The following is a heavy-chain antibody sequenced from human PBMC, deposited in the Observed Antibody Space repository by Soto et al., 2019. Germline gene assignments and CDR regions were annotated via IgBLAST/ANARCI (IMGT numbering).Heavy chain of an antibody. CDR2: IYLDDDK. J-gene: IGHJ6*02. Sequence: QITLKESGPASLKPTQTLTLTCSFSGFSLSTEGVGVNWIRQPTGKALEWLALIYLDDDKRYSPSLKSRLTINQEPSKNPVVLTRSHINPVDTGAYGCARSVRGVTMGAWGQGTGVTVSS. D-gene: IGHD3-10*01. CDR1: GFSLSTEGVG. CDR3: ARSVRGVTMGA. V-gene: IGHV2-5*02.